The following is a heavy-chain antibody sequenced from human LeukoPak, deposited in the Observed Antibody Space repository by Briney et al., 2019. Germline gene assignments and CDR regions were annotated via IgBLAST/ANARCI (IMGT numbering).Heavy chain of an antibody. Sequence: GGSLRLSCAASGFTFSSYGMDWVRQAPGKGLEWVSYISGSGGSTYYADSVKGRFTISRDNSKNTLYLQMNSLRAEDTAVYYCAKDSRYSYGSYFDYWGQGTLVTVSS. V-gene: IGHV3-23*01. D-gene: IGHD5-18*01. CDR3: AKDSRYSYGSYFDY. CDR2: ISGSGGST. CDR1: GFTFSSYG. J-gene: IGHJ4*02.